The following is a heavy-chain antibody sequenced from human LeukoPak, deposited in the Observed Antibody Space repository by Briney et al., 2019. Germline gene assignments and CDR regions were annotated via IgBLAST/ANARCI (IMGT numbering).Heavy chain of an antibody. CDR3: AKDYYYDSSGPFDY. CDR1: GFTFDDYA. J-gene: IGHJ4*02. CDR2: ISWNSGSI. V-gene: IGHV3-9*01. D-gene: IGHD3-22*01. Sequence: GGSLRLSCAASGFTFDDYAMHWVRQAPGKGLEWVSGISWNSGSIGYADSVKGRFTISRDNAKNSLYLQMNSLRAEDTALYYCAKDYYYDSSGPFDYWGQGTLVTVSS.